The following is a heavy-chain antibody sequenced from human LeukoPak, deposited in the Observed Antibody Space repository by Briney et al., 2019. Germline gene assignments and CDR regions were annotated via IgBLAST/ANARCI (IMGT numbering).Heavy chain of an antibody. V-gene: IGHV3-21*01. Sequence: GGSLRLSCAASGFTFSSYAMSWVRQAPGKGLEWVSTIASGGGNTYYADSVKGRFTISRDNTKNSLYLQMNSLRAEDTAVYYCARDKSRWSGYDYVDYWGQGTLVTVSS. D-gene: IGHD5-12*01. J-gene: IGHJ4*02. CDR2: IASGGGNT. CDR1: GFTFSSYA. CDR3: ARDKSRWSGYDYVDY.